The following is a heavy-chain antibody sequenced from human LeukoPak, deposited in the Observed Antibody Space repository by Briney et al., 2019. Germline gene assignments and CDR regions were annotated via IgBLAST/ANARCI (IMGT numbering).Heavy chain of an antibody. CDR2: IKQDGSEK. Sequence: GGSLRLSCAASGFTFSSYWMSWVRQAPGKGLEWVANIKQDGSEKYYVDSVKGRFTISRDNAKNSLYLQMNSLRAEDTAVYYCAREKGIVGATILDYWAREPWSPSPQ. D-gene: IGHD1-26*01. CDR3: AREKGIVGATILDY. CDR1: GFTFSSYW. J-gene: IGHJ4*02. V-gene: IGHV3-7*01.